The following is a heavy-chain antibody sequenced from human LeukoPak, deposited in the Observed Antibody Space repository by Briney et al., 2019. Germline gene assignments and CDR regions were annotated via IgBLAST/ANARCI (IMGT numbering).Heavy chain of an antibody. CDR2: ISGSGATT. Sequence: GGSLRLSCAASEFTFRSYAMSWVRQAPGKGLEWVSAISGSGATTYSADSVKGRFTISRDNSKNTLYLQMNSLRAEDTAVYYCAKDWESRIFYYYMDVWGKGTTVTISS. CDR1: EFTFRSYA. CDR3: AKDWESRIFYYYMDV. D-gene: IGHD2-15*01. V-gene: IGHV3-23*01. J-gene: IGHJ6*03.